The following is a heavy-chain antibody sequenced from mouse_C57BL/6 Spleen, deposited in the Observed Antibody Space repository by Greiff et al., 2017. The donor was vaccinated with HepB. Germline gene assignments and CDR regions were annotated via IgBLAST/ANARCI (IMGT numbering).Heavy chain of an antibody. V-gene: IGHV5-6*01. CDR2: ISSGGSYT. CDR1: GFTFSSYG. CDR3: ARLGTVVAPYFDY. J-gene: IGHJ2*01. D-gene: IGHD1-1*01. Sequence: EVHLVESGGDLVKPGGSLKLSCAASGFTFSSYGMSWVRQTPDKRLEWVATISSGGSYTYYPDSVKGRFTISRDNAKNTLYLQMSSLKSEDTAMYYCARLGTVVAPYFDYWGQGTTLTVSS.